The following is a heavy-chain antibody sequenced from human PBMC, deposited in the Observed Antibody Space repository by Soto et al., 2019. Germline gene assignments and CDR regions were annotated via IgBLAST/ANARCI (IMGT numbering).Heavy chain of an antibody. V-gene: IGHV5-10-1*03. J-gene: IGHJ6*02. Sequence: EVHLVQSGAEMKKPGESLRISCQASGSGFTSYWIAWVRQVPGKGLEWMGRIDPADSLATYSPSFEGHVTFSADKSIKTVFLEWKSLKASDTGVYYCARPTIVGVIIDFAMDAWGQGNTVNVSS. CDR3: ARPTIVGVIIDFAMDA. CDR2: IDPADSLA. CDR1: GSGFTSYW. D-gene: IGHD3-9*01.